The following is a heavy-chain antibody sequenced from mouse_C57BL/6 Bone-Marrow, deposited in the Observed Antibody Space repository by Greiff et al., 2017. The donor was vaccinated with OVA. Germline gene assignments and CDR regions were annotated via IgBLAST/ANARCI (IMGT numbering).Heavy chain of an antibody. CDR2: IYPGSGST. J-gene: IGHJ2*01. V-gene: IGHV1-55*01. D-gene: IGHD2-2*01. Sequence: QVQLQQPGAELVKPGASVKMSCKASGYTFPSYWITWVKQRPGQGLEWIGDIYPGSGSTNYNEKFKSKATLTVDTSSSTAYMQLSSLTSEDSAVYYCARRGMVTTKGDFDYWGQGTTLTVSS. CDR3: ARRGMVTTKGDFDY. CDR1: GYTFPSYW.